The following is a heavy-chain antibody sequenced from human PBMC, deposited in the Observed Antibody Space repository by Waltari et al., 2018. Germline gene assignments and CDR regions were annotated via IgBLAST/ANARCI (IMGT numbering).Heavy chain of an antibody. J-gene: IGHJ5*02. Sequence: QITLKESGPAVVKPTQTLTLTCSFSGVSLSPSGVGLGWVRQAPGKALEWLAIIYWDDDKRYSPSLKSRLTITKDTSKNQVVLTMTNMDPVDTATYYCAHRSTVVSAWSEENFDPWGQGTLVTVSS. D-gene: IGHD3-3*01. CDR1: GVSLSPSGVG. CDR3: AHRSTVVSAWSEENFDP. CDR2: IYWDDDK. V-gene: IGHV2-5*02.